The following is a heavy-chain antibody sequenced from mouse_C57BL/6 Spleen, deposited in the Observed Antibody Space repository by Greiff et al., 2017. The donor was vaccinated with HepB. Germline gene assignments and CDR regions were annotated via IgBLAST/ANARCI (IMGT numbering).Heavy chain of an antibody. Sequence: EVQLQQSGPELVKPGASVKISCKASGYTFTDYYMNWVKQSHGKSLEWIGDINPNNGGTSYNQKFKGKATLTVDKSSSTAYMELRSLTSENSAVYYCAREGYYGSRNFDVWGTGTTVTVSS. D-gene: IGHD1-1*01. J-gene: IGHJ1*03. CDR3: AREGYYGSRNFDV. V-gene: IGHV1-26*01. CDR2: INPNNGGT. CDR1: GYTFTDYY.